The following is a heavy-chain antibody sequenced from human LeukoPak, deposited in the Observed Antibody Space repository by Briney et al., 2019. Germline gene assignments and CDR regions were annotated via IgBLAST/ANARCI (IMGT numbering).Heavy chain of an antibody. CDR2: ISGDGDTT. V-gene: IGHV3-23*01. D-gene: IGHD6-19*01. CDR1: RFTFSRYA. J-gene: IGHJ4*02. CDR3: AMAVIGSGWTLDY. Sequence: SGGSLRLSCAASRFTFSRYAMSWVRQAPGKGLEWVADISGDGDTTYHAESVTGRFDISRDNSKDTLLQMNALRAEDTAVYFCAMAVIGSGWTLDYWGQGTLVTVS.